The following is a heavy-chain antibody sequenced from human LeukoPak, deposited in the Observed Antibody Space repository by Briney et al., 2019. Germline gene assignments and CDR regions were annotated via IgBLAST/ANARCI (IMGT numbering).Heavy chain of an antibody. D-gene: IGHD2-2*01. V-gene: IGHV3-53*01. Sequence: PGGSLRLSCAAPGFSVTRHYMHWVRQAPGKGLEWVSFIYRDGRSYPADSVEGRFSISRDDSKNTVFLQMNNLRVEDTAVYYCAREPAIMRLTDYYYYFDVWGKGTSVTVSS. CDR3: AREPAIMRLTDYYYYFDV. CDR1: GFSVTRHY. J-gene: IGHJ6*03. CDR2: IYRDGRS.